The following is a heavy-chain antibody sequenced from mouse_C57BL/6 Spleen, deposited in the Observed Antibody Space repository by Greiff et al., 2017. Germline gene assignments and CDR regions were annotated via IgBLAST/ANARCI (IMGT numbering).Heavy chain of an antibody. Sequence: VQLKQSGAELVKPGASVKLSCKASGYTFTSYWMHWVKQRPGQGLEWIGMIHPNSGSTNYNEKFKSKATLTVDKSSSTAYMQLSSLTSEDSAVYYCARAYYDYDGSPWFAYWGQGTLVTVSA. CDR3: ARAYYDYDGSPWFAY. CDR1: GYTFTSYW. V-gene: IGHV1-64*01. D-gene: IGHD2-4*01. CDR2: IHPNSGST. J-gene: IGHJ3*01.